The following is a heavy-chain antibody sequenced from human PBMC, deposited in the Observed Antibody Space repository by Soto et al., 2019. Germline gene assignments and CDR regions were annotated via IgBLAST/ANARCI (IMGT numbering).Heavy chain of an antibody. D-gene: IGHD2-15*01. Sequence: ASVKVSCKASGYTFTGYYMHWVRQAPGQGLEWMGWINPNSGGTNYADSVKGRFTISRDNSKNTLYLQMNSLRAEDTAVYYCARNWGYCSGGSCSNYYYGMYVWGQGTTVTVSS. V-gene: IGHV1-2*02. CDR2: INPNSGGT. CDR3: ARNWGYCSGGSCSNYYYGMYV. CDR1: GYTFTGYY. J-gene: IGHJ6*02.